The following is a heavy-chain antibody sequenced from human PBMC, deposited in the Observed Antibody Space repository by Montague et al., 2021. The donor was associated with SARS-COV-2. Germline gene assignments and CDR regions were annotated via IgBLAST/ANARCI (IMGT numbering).Heavy chain of an antibody. D-gene: IGHD5/OR15-5a*01. CDR1: GFTFSSYS. Sequence: SLRLSCAASGFTFSSYSMNWVRQAPGKGLEWVSYISSSSSTIYYADSVKGRFTISRDNAKNSLYLQVDSLRAEDTAVYYCARALSASYSVGGDSFDIWGQGTMVTASS. CDR3: ARALSASYSVGGDSFDI. CDR2: ISSSSSTI. J-gene: IGHJ3*02. V-gene: IGHV3-48*01.